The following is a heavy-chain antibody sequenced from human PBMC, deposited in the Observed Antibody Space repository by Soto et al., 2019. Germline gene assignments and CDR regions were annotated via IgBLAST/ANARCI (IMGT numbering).Heavy chain of an antibody. D-gene: IGHD1-26*01. V-gene: IGHV3-33*08. CDR1: GFTFSSYA. CDR2: IWYDGSNK. J-gene: IGHJ6*02. Sequence: QVQLVESGGGVVQPGRSLRLSCAASGFTFSSYAMHWVRQAPGKGLEWVAVIWYDGSNKYYADSVKGRFTISRDNSKNTLYLQMNSLRAEDTAVYYCARGSFEVGARSSYYYYGMDVWGQGTTVTVSS. CDR3: ARGSFEVGARSSYYYYGMDV.